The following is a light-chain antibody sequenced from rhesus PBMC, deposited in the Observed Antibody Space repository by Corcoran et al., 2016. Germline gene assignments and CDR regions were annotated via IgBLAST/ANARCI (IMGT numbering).Light chain of an antibody. V-gene: IGKV1-43*03. J-gene: IGKJ4*01. CDR2: SAS. CDR1: QSISNY. CDR3: QQHNSHPLT. Sequence: DIQMTQSPSSLSASVGDRVTITCRASQSISNYLNWYQQEPGKAPKLLIYSASSLQSGVPSRFSGSGSGTEVTLTISSLQPEDFATYYCQQHNSHPLTFGGGTKVEIK.